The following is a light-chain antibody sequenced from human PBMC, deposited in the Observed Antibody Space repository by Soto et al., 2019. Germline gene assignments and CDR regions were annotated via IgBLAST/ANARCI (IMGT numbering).Light chain of an antibody. CDR1: QSINNW. V-gene: IGKV1-5*01. CDR3: QRYDGY. CDR2: GAS. Sequence: DTQVTQSPSTLSASVGDTVTITCRAGQSINNWLAWYQQKPEKVPKLLIYGASTLEDGVPSRFSGSRSGTEFTLTINSLQPDEFATYYCQRYDGYFGQGTKLEIK. J-gene: IGKJ2*01.